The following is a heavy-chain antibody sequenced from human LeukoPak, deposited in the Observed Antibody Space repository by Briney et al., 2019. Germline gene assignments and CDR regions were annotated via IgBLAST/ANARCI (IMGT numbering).Heavy chain of an antibody. CDR2: ISGSGGST. D-gene: IGHD2-2*01. J-gene: IGHJ3*02. V-gene: IGHV3-23*01. Sequence: GGSLRLSCAASGFTFSNYAMSWVRQAPGKGQEWVSAISGSGGSTYYADSVKGRFTISRDNSKNTLYLQMNSLRAEDTAVYYCAKVGYCSSTSCYDAFDIWGQGTMVTVSS. CDR3: AKVGYCSSTSCYDAFDI. CDR1: GFTFSNYA.